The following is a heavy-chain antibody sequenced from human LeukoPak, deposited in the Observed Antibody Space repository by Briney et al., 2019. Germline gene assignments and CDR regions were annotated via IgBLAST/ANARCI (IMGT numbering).Heavy chain of an antibody. J-gene: IGHJ4*02. CDR1: GYIFTNHG. Sequence: ASVKVSCKTSGYIFTNHGIRWVRQAPGQGLEWMAWINAYNGNTEYSQNFQGRVTMTMDTSTGTAYMELKSLTADDTAIYYCAREPGVAAAAVPFDYWGQGTLVTVSS. V-gene: IGHV1-18*01. CDR3: AREPGVAAAAVPFDY. D-gene: IGHD6-19*01. CDR2: INAYNGNT.